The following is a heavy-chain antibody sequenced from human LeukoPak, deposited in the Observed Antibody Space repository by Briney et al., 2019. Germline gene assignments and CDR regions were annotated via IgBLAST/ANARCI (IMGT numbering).Heavy chain of an antibody. Sequence: PSETLSLTCTVSGGSISSYYWSWIRQPPGKGLEWIGYIYYSGSTNYNPSLKSRVTISVDTSKNQFSLKLSSVTAADTAVYYCATLGGGWPFVVVTAWGQGTLVTVSS. V-gene: IGHV4-59*12. CDR3: ATLGGGWPFVVVTA. J-gene: IGHJ4*02. CDR2: IYYSGST. CDR1: GGSISSYY. D-gene: IGHD2-21*02.